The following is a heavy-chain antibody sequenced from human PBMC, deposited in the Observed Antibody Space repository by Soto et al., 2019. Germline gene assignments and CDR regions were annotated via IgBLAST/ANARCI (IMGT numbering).Heavy chain of an antibody. D-gene: IGHD2-15*01. CDR1: GDSISTVDYF. CDR2: IYKSATT. Sequence: LSLTCSVSGDSISTVDYFWAWVRQPPGQALEYIGYIYKSATTYYNPSFESRVAISLDTSKSQFSLNVTSLTAADTAVYFCARGRYCLTGRCFPNWFDSWGQGTLVTVSS. J-gene: IGHJ5*01. CDR3: ARGRYCLTGRCFPNWFDS. V-gene: IGHV4-30-4*01.